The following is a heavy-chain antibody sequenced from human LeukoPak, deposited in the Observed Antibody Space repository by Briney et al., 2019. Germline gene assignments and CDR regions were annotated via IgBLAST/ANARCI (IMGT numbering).Heavy chain of an antibody. V-gene: IGHV1-2*06. CDR3: ARVSGSGGAFDY. CDR2: INPNSGGT. D-gene: IGHD6-19*01. J-gene: IGHJ4*02. CDR1: GYTFTGYY. Sequence: ASVKVSCKASGYTFTGYYMHWVRQAPGQGLGWMGRINPNSGGTNYAQKFQGRVTMTRDTSISTAYMELSRLRSDDTAVYYCARVSGSGGAFDYWGQGTLVTVSS.